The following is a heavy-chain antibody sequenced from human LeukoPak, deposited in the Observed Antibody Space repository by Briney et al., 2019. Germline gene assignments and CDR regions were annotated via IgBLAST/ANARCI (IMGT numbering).Heavy chain of an antibody. CDR2: MNPNSGNT. CDR3: ARVTLGYCSSTSCSPNMDV. V-gene: IGHV1-8*01. J-gene: IGHJ6*03. Sequence: ASVKVSCKASGYTFTSYDINWVRQATGQGLEWMGWMNPNSGNTGYAQKFQGRVTMTRNTSISTAYMELSSLRSEDTAVYYCARVTLGYCSSTSCSPNMDVWGKGTTVTVSS. D-gene: IGHD2-2*01. CDR1: GYTFTSYD.